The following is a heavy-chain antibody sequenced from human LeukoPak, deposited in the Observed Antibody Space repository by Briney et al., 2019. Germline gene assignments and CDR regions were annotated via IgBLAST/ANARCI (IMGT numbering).Heavy chain of an antibody. J-gene: IGHJ4*02. CDR2: INSDGSST. CDR3: ARRYYYDSSGYYSLAFDY. V-gene: IGHV3-74*01. Sequence: GGSLRLSCAASGFTISSYWMHWVRQAPGKGLVWVSRINSDGSSTSYADSVKGRFTISRDNAKNTLYLQMNSLRAEDTAVYYCARRYYYDSSGYYSLAFDYWGQGTLVTVSS. CDR1: GFTISSYW. D-gene: IGHD3-22*01.